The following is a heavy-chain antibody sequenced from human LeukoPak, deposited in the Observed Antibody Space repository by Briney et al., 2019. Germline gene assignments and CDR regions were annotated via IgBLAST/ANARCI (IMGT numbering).Heavy chain of an antibody. Sequence: PGRSLRLSCAASGFTFSSYAMHWVRQAPGKGLEWVAVISCDGSNKYYADSVKGRFTISRDNSKNTLYLQMNSLRAEDTAVYYCARDLEAAADPGAFDIWGQGTMVTVSS. CDR2: ISCDGSNK. D-gene: IGHD6-13*01. V-gene: IGHV3-30-3*01. CDR1: GFTFSSYA. J-gene: IGHJ3*02. CDR3: ARDLEAAADPGAFDI.